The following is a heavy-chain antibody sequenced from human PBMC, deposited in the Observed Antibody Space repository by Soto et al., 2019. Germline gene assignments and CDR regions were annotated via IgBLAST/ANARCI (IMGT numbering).Heavy chain of an antibody. D-gene: IGHD3-22*01. V-gene: IGHV1-69*13. Sequence: SVKVSCKASGGTFSSYAISWVRQAPGQGLEWMGGIIPIFGTANYAQKFQGRVTITADESTSTAYMELSSLRSEDTAVYYCASLQTYYYDSSGSKNYYFDYWGQGTLVTVSS. CDR3: ASLQTYYYDSSGSKNYYFDY. J-gene: IGHJ4*02. CDR2: IIPIFGTA. CDR1: GGTFSSYA.